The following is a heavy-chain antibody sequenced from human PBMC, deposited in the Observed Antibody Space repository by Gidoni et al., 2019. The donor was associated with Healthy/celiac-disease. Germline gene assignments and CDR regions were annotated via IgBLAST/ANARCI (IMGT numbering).Heavy chain of an antibody. Sequence: QVQLVQSGAEVKKPGSSVTVSCKASGCPFSSYAISWVGQAPGQGLEWMGGSIPIFGTANYAQKFQGRVTITADESTSTAYMELSSLRSEDTAVYYCAYYDSSGYYPDAFDIWGQGTMVTVSS. CDR3: AYYDSSGYYPDAFDI. CDR1: GCPFSSYA. V-gene: IGHV1-69*01. D-gene: IGHD3-22*01. CDR2: SIPIFGTA. J-gene: IGHJ3*02.